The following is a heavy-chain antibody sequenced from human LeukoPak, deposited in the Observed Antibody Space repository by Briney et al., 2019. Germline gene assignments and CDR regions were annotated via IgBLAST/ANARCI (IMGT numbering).Heavy chain of an antibody. CDR3: AREVMYYDFWSGSQRNWYFDL. Sequence: SETLSLTCTVSGGSISSYYWSWIRQPPGKGLEWIGYIYYSGSTNYNPSLKSRVTISVDTSKNQFSLKLSSVTAADTAVYYCAREVMYYDFWSGSQRNWYFDLWGRGTLVTVSS. CDR1: GGSISSYY. J-gene: IGHJ2*01. D-gene: IGHD3-3*01. V-gene: IGHV4-59*01. CDR2: IYYSGST.